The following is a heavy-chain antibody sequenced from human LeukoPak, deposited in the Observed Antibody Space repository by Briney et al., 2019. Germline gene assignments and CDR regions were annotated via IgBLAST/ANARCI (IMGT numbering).Heavy chain of an antibody. J-gene: IGHJ6*03. Sequence: SETLSLTCTVSGGSISSGSYYWSWIRQPAGKGLEWIGRIYTSGSTNYNPSLKSRVTISVDTSKNQFSLKLSSVTAADTAVYYCARACGSGSYYNSNPYYYYYYYMDVWGKGTTVTISS. CDR3: ARACGSGSYYNSNPYYYYYYYMDV. D-gene: IGHD3-10*01. CDR2: IYTSGST. CDR1: GGSISSGSYY. V-gene: IGHV4-61*02.